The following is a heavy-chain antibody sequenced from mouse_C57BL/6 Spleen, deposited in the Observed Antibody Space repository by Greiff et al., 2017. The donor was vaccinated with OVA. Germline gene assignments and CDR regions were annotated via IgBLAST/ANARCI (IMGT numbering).Heavy chain of an antibody. D-gene: IGHD4-1*01. Sequence: DVKLQESGPGMVKPSQSLSLTCTVTGYSITSGYDWHWIRHFPGNKLEWMGYISYSGSTNYNPSLKSRISITHDTSKNHFFLKLNSVTTEDTATYYCARGTHWDGHYFDYWGQGTTLTVSS. CDR1: GYSITSGYD. CDR2: ISYSGST. CDR3: ARGTHWDGHYFDY. J-gene: IGHJ2*01. V-gene: IGHV3-1*01.